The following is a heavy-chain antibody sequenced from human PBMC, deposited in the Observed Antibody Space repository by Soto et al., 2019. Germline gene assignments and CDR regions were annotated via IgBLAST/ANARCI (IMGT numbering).Heavy chain of an antibody. Sequence: QVQLVQSGAEEKKPGASVKVSCKASGYTFTSYAMNWVRQAPGQRLEWMGWINAGNGNTKYSQKFQGRVTITRDTSASTAYMELSSLRSEDTAVYYCARGGSRIDYWGQGTLVTVSS. J-gene: IGHJ4*02. CDR3: ARGGSRIDY. V-gene: IGHV1-3*05. D-gene: IGHD3-10*01. CDR1: GYTFTSYA. CDR2: INAGNGNT.